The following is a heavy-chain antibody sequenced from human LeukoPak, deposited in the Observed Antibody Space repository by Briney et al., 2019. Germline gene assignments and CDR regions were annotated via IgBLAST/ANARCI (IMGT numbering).Heavy chain of an antibody. CDR2: MNPNSGNT. CDR3: ARDASYGSGSYDRY. Sequence: ASVKVSCKASGYTFTSYDINWVRQATGQGLEWMGWMNPNSGNTNYAQKLQGRVTMTTDTSTSTAYMELRSLRSDDTAVYYCARDASYGSGSYDRYWGQGTLVTVSS. J-gene: IGHJ4*02. V-gene: IGHV1-18*01. CDR1: GYTFTSYD. D-gene: IGHD3-10*01.